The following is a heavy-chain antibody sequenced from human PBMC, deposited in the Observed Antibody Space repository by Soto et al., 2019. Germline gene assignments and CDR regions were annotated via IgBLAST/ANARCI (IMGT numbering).Heavy chain of an antibody. CDR3: ARDADYYYYMDV. Sequence: ASVKVSCKASGYTFTSYGISWVRQAPGQGLEWMGWISAYNGNTNYAQKLQGRVTMTTDTSTSTDYMELRSLRSDDTAVYYCARDADYYYYMDVWGKGTTVTVSS. J-gene: IGHJ6*03. V-gene: IGHV1-18*01. CDR2: ISAYNGNT. CDR1: GYTFTSYG.